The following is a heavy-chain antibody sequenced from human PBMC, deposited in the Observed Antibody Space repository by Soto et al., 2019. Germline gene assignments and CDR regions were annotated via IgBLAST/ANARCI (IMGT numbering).Heavy chain of an antibody. CDR1: GGTFSSYA. V-gene: IGHV1-69*13. J-gene: IGHJ6*02. Sequence: SVKVSFKASGGTFSSYAISWVRQAPGQGLEWMGGIIPIFGTANYAQKFQGRVTITADESTSTAYMELSSLRSEDTAVYYCARERLVVTAMSYYYGMDVWGQGTTVTVSS. CDR2: IIPIFGTA. D-gene: IGHD2-21*02. CDR3: ARERLVVTAMSYYYGMDV.